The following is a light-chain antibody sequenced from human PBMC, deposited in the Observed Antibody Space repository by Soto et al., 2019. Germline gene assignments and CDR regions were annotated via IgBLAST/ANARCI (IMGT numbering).Light chain of an antibody. CDR1: QSVSSN. V-gene: IGKV3-15*01. CDR2: GAS. J-gene: IGKJ1*01. Sequence: EIEMTQSTATLSLSPGERATLYCWASQSVSSNLAWYQQKPGQAPRLLIYGASTRVTGVPARFSGSGSGTEFILIISSLQSEDFVVYYCQHYNNWPPWTFGQGTKV. CDR3: QHYNNWPPWT.